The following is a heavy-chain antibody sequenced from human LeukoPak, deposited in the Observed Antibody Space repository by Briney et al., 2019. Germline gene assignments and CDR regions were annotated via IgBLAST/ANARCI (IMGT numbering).Heavy chain of an antibody. CDR1: GFTFSSYW. CDR3: TRATGSFYGLGY. D-gene: IGHD1-26*01. J-gene: IGHJ4*02. CDR2: INSGGSVT. V-gene: IGHV3-74*01. Sequence: GGSLRLSCAASGFTFSSYWMHWVRHAPGKGLLWVSRINSGGSVTTYADSVKGRFTISRDNAKNTLYLQMNSLRAEDTAVYYCTRATGSFYGLGYWGQGTLVTVSS.